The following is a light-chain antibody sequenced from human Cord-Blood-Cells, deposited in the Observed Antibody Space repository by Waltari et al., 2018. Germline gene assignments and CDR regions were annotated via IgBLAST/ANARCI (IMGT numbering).Light chain of an antibody. CDR2: GKN. CDR1: SLRSSF. Sequence: SSELTQDPAVSVALGQTVRITCQGASLRSSFATWYQQKPGQAPVLGIYGKNNRPSGIPDRFSGSSSGNTASLTITGAQAEDGADYYCNSRDSSGNHLGVFGGGTKLTVL. V-gene: IGLV3-19*01. J-gene: IGLJ2*01. CDR3: NSRDSSGNHLGV.